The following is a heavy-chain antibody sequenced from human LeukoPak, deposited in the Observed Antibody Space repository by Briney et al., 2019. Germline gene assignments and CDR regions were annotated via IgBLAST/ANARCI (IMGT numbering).Heavy chain of an antibody. CDR2: INHSGST. CDR1: GGSFSGYY. D-gene: IGHD3-3*01. Sequence: SETLSLTCAVYGGSFSGYYWSWIRQPPGKGLEWIGEINHSGSTNYNPSLKSRVTISVDTSKNQFSLKLSSVTAADTAVYYCARVLAYYDFWSGYDYPANFDYWGQGTLVSVSS. J-gene: IGHJ4*02. CDR3: ARVLAYYDFWSGYDYPANFDY. V-gene: IGHV4-34*01.